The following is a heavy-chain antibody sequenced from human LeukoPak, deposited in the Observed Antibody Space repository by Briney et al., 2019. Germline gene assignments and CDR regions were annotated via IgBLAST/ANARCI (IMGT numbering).Heavy chain of an antibody. Sequence: GGSLRLSCAASGFTFSSYAMHWVRQAPGKGLEWVAVISYDGSNKYYADSVKGRFTISRDNSKNTLYLQMNSLRAEDTAVYYCAKDIPTGYDFWSGPAVPFDYWGQGTLVTVSS. V-gene: IGHV3-30-3*01. CDR1: GFTFSSYA. D-gene: IGHD3-3*01. J-gene: IGHJ4*02. CDR3: AKDIPTGYDFWSGPAVPFDY. CDR2: ISYDGSNK.